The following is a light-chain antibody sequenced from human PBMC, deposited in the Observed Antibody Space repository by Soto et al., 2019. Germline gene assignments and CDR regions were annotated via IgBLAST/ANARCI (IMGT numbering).Light chain of an antibody. CDR1: QSVLYSSNNKNY. CDR2: WAS. J-gene: IGKJ3*01. CDR3: QQYYSTPPT. Sequence: DIVMTQSPDSLAVSLGERATINCKSSQSVLYSSNNKNYLAWYQQKPGQPPKLLIYWASTRESGVPDRFSGSGSGTDFTLTISSLQAEDVAVYYGQQYYSTPPTFGPGTKVDIK. V-gene: IGKV4-1*01.